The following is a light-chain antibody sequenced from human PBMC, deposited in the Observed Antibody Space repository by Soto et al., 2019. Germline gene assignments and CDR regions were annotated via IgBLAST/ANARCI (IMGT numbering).Light chain of an antibody. CDR3: QQSYSTPPLT. J-gene: IGKJ3*01. CDR2: AAS. CDR1: QSISSY. V-gene: IGKV1-39*01. Sequence: DIQMTQSPSSLSASVGDRVTITCRASQSISSYLNWYQQKPGQAPKLLIYAASSLQSGVPSRFSGSGSGTDFTLTISSLQPEDFATYYCQQSYSTPPLTFGPGTKVDIK.